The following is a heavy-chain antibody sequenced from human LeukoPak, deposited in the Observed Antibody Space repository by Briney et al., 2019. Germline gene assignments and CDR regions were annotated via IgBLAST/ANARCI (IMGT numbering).Heavy chain of an antibody. CDR3: AVHLAVAGSYYFDY. V-gene: IGHV1-69*04. CDR1: GGTFSSYA. J-gene: IGHJ4*02. CDR2: IIPILGIA. Sequence: PGASVKVFCKASGGTFSSYAISWVRQAPGQGLEWMGRIIPILGIANYAQKFQGRVTITADKSTSTAYMELSSLRSEDTAVYYCAVHLAVAGSYYFDYWGQGTLVTVSS. D-gene: IGHD6-19*01.